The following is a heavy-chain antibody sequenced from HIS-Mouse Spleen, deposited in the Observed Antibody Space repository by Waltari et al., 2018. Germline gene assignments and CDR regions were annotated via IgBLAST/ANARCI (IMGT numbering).Heavy chain of an antibody. CDR1: GYTFTSYG. J-gene: IGHJ2*01. D-gene: IGHD3-10*01. V-gene: IGHV1-18*01. CDR3: ERKGYYYGSGSYWYFDL. Sequence: QVQLVQSGAEVKKPGASVKVSCKASGYTFTSYGISWVRQAPGQGLEWMGWIRAYNANTKYAQQLQGRVTMSTDTSTSTAYMELRSLRSDDTAVYYCERKGYYYGSGSYWYFDLWGRGTLVTVSS. CDR2: IRAYNANT.